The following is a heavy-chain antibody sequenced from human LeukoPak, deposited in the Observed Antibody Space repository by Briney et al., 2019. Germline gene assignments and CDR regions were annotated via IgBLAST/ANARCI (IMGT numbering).Heavy chain of an antibody. CDR1: GYTFTGYY. V-gene: IGHV1-2*02. CDR3: AREVGIYSSGWY. CDR2: INPNSGGT. Sequence: APVKVSCKASGYTFTGYYMHWVRQAPGQGLEWMGWINPNSGGTNYAQKFQGRVTMTRDTSISTAYMELSRLRSDDTAVYYCAREVGIYSSGWYWGQGTLVTVSS. J-gene: IGHJ4*02. D-gene: IGHD3-22*01.